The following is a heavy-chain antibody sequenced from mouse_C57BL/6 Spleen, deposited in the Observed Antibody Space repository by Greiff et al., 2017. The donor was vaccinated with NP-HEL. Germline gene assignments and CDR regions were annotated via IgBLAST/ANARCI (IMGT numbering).Heavy chain of an antibody. V-gene: IGHV5-9-1*02. CDR1: GFTFSSYA. J-gene: IGHJ3*01. Sequence: EVKLMESGEGLVKPGGSLKLSCAASGFTFSSYAMSWVRQTPEKRLEWVAYISSGGDYIYYADTVKGRFTISRDNARNTLYLQMSSLKSEDTAMYYCTRDGDYPFAYWGQGTLVTVSA. CDR3: TRDGDYPFAY. D-gene: IGHD2-13*01. CDR2: ISSGGDYI.